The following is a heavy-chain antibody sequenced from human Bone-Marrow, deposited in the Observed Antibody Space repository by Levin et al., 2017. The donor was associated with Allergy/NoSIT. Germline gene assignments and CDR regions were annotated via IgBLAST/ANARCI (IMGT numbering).Heavy chain of an antibody. V-gene: IGHV3-43D*04. D-gene: IGHD2-2*01. Sequence: GGSLRLSCAASGFTFDDYAMHWVRQAPGKGLEWVSLISWDGGSTYYADSVKGRFTISRDNSKNSLYLQMNSLRAEDTALYYCAKSDCSSTSCPISFDYWGQGTLVTVSS. CDR3: AKSDCSSTSCPISFDY. CDR1: GFTFDDYA. J-gene: IGHJ4*02. CDR2: ISWDGGST.